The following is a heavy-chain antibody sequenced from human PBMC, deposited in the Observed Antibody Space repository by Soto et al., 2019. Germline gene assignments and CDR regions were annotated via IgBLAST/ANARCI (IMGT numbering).Heavy chain of an antibody. J-gene: IGHJ6*02. Sequence: QVQLVESGGGVVQPGRSLRLSCAASGFTFSSYGMHWVRQAPGKGLEWVAVIWYDGSNKYYADSVKGRFTISRDNSKKTLYLQMNGLRDEDTAVYYCAREIKVACDEAYFGMDVWGQGTTVTVSS. CDR3: AREIKVACDEAYFGMDV. CDR1: GFTFSSYG. CDR2: IWYDGSNK. D-gene: IGHD5-12*01. V-gene: IGHV3-33*01.